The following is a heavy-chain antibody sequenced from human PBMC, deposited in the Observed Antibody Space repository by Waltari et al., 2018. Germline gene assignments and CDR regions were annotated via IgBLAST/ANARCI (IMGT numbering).Heavy chain of an antibody. V-gene: IGHV4-34*01. CDR3: ARRRGWLQFGAFDI. CDR2: INHSGST. D-gene: IGHD5-12*01. CDR1: GGSFGGYY. J-gene: IGHJ3*02. Sequence: QVQLQQWGAGLLKPSETLSLTCAVYGGSFGGYYWSWIRQPPGKGLEWIGEINHSGSTNYNPSLKSRVTISVDTSKNQFSLKLSSVTAADTAVYYCARRRGWLQFGAFDIWGQGTMVTVSS.